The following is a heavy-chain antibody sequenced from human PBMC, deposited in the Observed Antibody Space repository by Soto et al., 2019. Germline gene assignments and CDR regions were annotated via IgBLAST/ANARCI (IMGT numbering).Heavy chain of an antibody. CDR3: ARDLGYCISTSCYEGPWFDP. CDR1: GFIFRDWF. J-gene: IGHJ5*02. V-gene: IGHV3-11*04. CDR2: ISKDSGRAT. Sequence: GGSLRLSCAASGFIFRDWFMSWIRQAPGKGLEWISYISKDSGRATRYADSVKGRFTISRDNSKNTLYLQMNSLRAEDTAVYYCARDLGYCISTSCYEGPWFDPWGQGTLVTVSS. D-gene: IGHD2-2*01.